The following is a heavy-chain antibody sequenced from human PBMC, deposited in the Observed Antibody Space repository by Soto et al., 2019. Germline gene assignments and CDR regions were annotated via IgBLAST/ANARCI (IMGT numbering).Heavy chain of an antibody. CDR1: GYTFTSYY. V-gene: IGHV1-46*01. Sequence: ASVKVSCKASGYTFTSYYMHWVRQAPGQGLEWMGIINPSGGSTSYAQKFQGRVTMTRDTSTSTVYMELSSLRVEDSALYYCAKGGSATLITTAGTDNRFDPWGQGTLVTVSS. CDR3: AKGGSATLITTAGTDNRFDP. D-gene: IGHD6-13*01. J-gene: IGHJ5*02. CDR2: INPSGGST.